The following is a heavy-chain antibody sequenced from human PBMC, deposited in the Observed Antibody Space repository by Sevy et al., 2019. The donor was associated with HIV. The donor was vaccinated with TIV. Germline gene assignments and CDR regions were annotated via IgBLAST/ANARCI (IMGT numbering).Heavy chain of an antibody. CDR3: VRAVAAHDSF. Sequence: GGSLRLSCAASGFSLDSYWMSWSPQPPGKGLEWGAKINQDESVTYYVDSVKGRFTISRDNARNLVYLQMNSLRVEDTALYYCVRAVAAHDSFWGQGTLVTVSS. CDR2: INQDESVT. V-gene: IGHV3-7*01. D-gene: IGHD6-13*01. J-gene: IGHJ4*02. CDR1: GFSLDSYW.